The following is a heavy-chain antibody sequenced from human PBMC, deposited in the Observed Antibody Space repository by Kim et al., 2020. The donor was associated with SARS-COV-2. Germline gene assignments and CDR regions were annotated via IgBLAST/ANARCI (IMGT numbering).Heavy chain of an antibody. V-gene: IGHV1-3*01. CDR2: INAGNGNT. CDR1: GYTFTSYA. J-gene: IGHJ6*02. Sequence: ASVKVSCMASGYTFTSYAMHWVRQAPGQRLEWMGWINAGNGNTKYSQKFQGRVTITRDTSASTAYMELSSLRSEDTAVYYCARGGAPTIFGVVNDYYGMDVWGQGTTVTVSS. D-gene: IGHD3-3*01. CDR3: ARGGAPTIFGVVNDYYGMDV.